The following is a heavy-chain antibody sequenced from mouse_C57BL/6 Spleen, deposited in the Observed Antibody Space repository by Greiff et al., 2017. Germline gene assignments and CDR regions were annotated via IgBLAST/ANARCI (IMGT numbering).Heavy chain of an antibody. D-gene: IGHD1-1*01. Sequence: QVQLQQSGAELVKPGASVKISCKASGYAFSSSWMNWVKQRPGKGLEWIGQIYPGDGDTNYNGKFKGKATLTADKSSSTAYMQLSSLTSEDSAVYFCARAPYYGSSYWYFDVWGTGTTVTVSS. J-gene: IGHJ1*03. CDR1: GYAFSSSW. CDR2: IYPGDGDT. CDR3: ARAPYYGSSYWYFDV. V-gene: IGHV1-80*01.